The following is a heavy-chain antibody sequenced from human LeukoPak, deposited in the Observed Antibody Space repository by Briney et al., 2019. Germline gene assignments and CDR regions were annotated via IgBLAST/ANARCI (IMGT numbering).Heavy chain of an antibody. Sequence: SGTLSLTCAVSGGSISSSKWWSWVRQPPGKGLEWIGEIYHSGSTNYNPSLKSRVTISVDKSKNQFSLKLSSVTAADTAVYYCAREYHDSNGHYYFDYWGQGTLVTVSS. CDR2: IYHSGST. V-gene: IGHV4-4*02. CDR3: AREYHDSNGHYYFDY. J-gene: IGHJ4*02. CDR1: GGSISSSKW. D-gene: IGHD3-22*01.